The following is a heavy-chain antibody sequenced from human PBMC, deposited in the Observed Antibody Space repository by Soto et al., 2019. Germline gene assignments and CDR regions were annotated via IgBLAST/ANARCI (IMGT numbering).Heavy chain of an antibody. CDR2: IYSDGST. D-gene: IGHD3-22*01. Sequence: GGSLRLSCAASGFTVNSNYMSWVRQAPGKGLEWVSVIYSDGSTYYADSVKGRFIISRDNSNNTLYFQMNSLRAGDTAVYYCARSPPGGYHYYYGMDVWGQGTTVTVSS. CDR1: GFTVNSNY. V-gene: IGHV3-66*01. J-gene: IGHJ6*02. CDR3: ARSPPGGYHYYYGMDV.